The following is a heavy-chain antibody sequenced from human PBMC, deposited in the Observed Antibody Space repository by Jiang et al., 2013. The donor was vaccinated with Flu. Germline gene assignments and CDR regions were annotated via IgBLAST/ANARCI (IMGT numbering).Heavy chain of an antibody. D-gene: IGHD3-10*01. CDR3: ARVASRMVRGVSGAFDF. CDR1: GYY. J-gene: IGHJ3*01. Sequence: GYYWSWDPPAPREGPGVDLDTSITLGPPSTTRSLKSRVSMSVDTSKNQFSLKVTSLTAADTAVYYCARVASRMVRGVSGAFDFWGQGTIVTVSS. V-gene: IGHV4-31*02. CDR2: SITLGPP.